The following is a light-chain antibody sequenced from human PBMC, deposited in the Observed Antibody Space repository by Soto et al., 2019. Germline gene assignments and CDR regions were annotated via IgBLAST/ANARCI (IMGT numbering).Light chain of an antibody. V-gene: IGKV1-39*01. CDR2: VAS. CDR3: QQAYNFPWT. J-gene: IGKJ1*01. Sequence: DIQMTQSPSSLSASVGDRVTITCRASQTVSSYLNWYQQKPWKAPKLLIYVASSLQRVVPSKFSGSGSWTDFTLTNSSMQPEDVATYSCQQAYNFPWTFGQGTKVEIK. CDR1: QTVSSY.